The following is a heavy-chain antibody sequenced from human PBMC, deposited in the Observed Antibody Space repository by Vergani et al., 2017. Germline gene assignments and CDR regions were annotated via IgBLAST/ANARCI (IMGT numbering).Heavy chain of an antibody. D-gene: IGHD2-15*01. CDR3: AKNVVVAATRYFDY. CDR2: ISGSGGST. V-gene: IGHV3-23*01. CDR1: GFTFSSYA. J-gene: IGHJ4*02. Sequence: EVQLLESGGGLVQPGGSLRLSCAASGFTFSSYAMRWVRQAPGKGLEWVSAISGSGGSTYYADSVKGRFTISRDNSKNTLYLQMNSLRPEDTAVYYCAKNVVVAATRYFDYWGQRTLVAVSA.